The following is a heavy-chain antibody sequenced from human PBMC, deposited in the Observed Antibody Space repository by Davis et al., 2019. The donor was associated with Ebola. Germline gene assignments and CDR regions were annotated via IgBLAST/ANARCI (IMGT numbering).Heavy chain of an antibody. D-gene: IGHD6-13*01. V-gene: IGHV4-34*11. CDR3: ARERSQYSSSWYDY. CDR2: IYYSGGT. CDR1: GGSFSGYY. J-gene: IGHJ4*02. Sequence: SETLSLTCAVYGGSFSGYYWSWIRQPPGKGLEWIGYIYYSGGTNYNPSLKSRATISIDTSKNQFSLRLNSVTAADTAVYYCARERSQYSSSWYDYWGQGTLVTVSS.